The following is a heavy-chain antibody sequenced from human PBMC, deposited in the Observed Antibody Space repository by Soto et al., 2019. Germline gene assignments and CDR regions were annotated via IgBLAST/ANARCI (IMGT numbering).Heavy chain of an antibody. CDR2: INAGNGNT. V-gene: IGHV1-3*01. D-gene: IGHD1-1*01. CDR3: AREDRLENNWFDP. Sequence: EASVKVSCKASGYTFTSYAMHWVRQAPGQRLEWMGWINAGNGNTKYSQKFQGRVTITRDTSASTAYMELSSLSSEDTAVYYCAREDRLENNWFDPWGQGTLVTV. CDR1: GYTFTSYA. J-gene: IGHJ5*02.